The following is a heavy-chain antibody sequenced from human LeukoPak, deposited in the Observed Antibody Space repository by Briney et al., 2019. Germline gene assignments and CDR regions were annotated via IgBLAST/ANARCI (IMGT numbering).Heavy chain of an antibody. J-gene: IGHJ4*02. V-gene: IGHV4-31*03. CDR1: GGSISSGGYY. D-gene: IGHD3-9*01. CDR3: AREGGERYSTGYYFDS. Sequence: PSETLSLTCTVSGGSISSGGYYWSWIRQHPGKGLEWIGYIYYSGSTYYNPSLKSRVTISVDTSKNQFSLKLSSVTAADTAVYYCAREGGERYSTGYYFDSWGQGALVTVSS. CDR2: IYYSGST.